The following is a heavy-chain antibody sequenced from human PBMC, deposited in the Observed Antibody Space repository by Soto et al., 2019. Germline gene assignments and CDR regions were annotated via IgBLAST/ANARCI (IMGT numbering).Heavy chain of an antibody. CDR3: ARVGSASLMVVVIADH. D-gene: IGHD3-22*01. Sequence: GGSLRLSCTTSGLTFGDYAMSWFRQDPGKGLEWVGFIRSKGYGGTTQYAASVKGRFTISRDDSESIAYLQMDSLKTEDTALYYCARVGSASLMVVVIADHWGQGTQVTVSS. V-gene: IGHV3-49*03. CDR1: GLTFGDYA. J-gene: IGHJ4*02. CDR2: IRSKGYGGTT.